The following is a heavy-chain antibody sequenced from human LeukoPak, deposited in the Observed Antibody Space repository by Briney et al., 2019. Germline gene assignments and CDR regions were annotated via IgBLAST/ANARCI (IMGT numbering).Heavy chain of an antibody. CDR3: AKDREWELLYYFDY. Sequence: PGGSLRLSCAASGFIFSSYGMHWVRQAPGKGLEWVACIRYDGSNKYYADSVKGRFTISRDNSKNTLYLQMNSLRAEDTAVYYCAKDREWELLYYFDYWGQGTLVTVSS. D-gene: IGHD1-26*01. V-gene: IGHV3-30*02. CDR2: IRYDGSNK. J-gene: IGHJ4*02. CDR1: GFIFSSYG.